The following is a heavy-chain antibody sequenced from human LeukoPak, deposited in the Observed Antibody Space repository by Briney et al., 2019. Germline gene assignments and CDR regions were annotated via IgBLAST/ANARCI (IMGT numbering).Heavy chain of an antibody. CDR1: GYSISSDKY. CDR3: ARSHSGWQGHNNWFDP. D-gene: IGHD6-19*01. V-gene: IGHV4-38-2*01. Sequence: PSETLSLTCAVSGYSISSDKYWGWTGQPPGKGLAWIGIIYHTGSTYYNPSLKSRVSISVDTSKNQFSLKFTSVTAADTAVYYCARSHSGWQGHNNWFDPWGQGTLVTVSS. CDR2: IYHTGST. J-gene: IGHJ5*02.